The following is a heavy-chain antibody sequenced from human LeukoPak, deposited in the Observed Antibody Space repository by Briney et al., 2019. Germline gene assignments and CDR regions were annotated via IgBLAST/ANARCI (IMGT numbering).Heavy chain of an antibody. D-gene: IGHD3-22*01. J-gene: IGHJ4*02. V-gene: IGHV4-34*01. CDR1: GGSFSGYY. Sequence: SETLSLACAVYGGSFSGYYWSWIRQPPGKGLEWIGEINHSGSTNYNPSLKSRVTISVDTSKNQFSLKLSSVTAADTAVYYCARGRGITMIVGTPLDYWGQGTLVTVSS. CDR3: ARGRGITMIVGTPLDY. CDR2: INHSGST.